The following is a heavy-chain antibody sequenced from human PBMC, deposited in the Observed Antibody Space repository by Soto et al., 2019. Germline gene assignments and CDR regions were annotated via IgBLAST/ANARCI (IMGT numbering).Heavy chain of an antibody. CDR1: GGSIGGAGYS. CDR3: ARAQFYSGSGNYHNLMFDP. V-gene: IGHV4-30-2*01. J-gene: IGHJ5*02. D-gene: IGHD3-10*01. CDR2: IYESGTI. Sequence: PSETLSLTCAVSGGSIGGAGYSWSWIRQPPGGGLDWIGYIYESGTILYNPSLKTRLTISLNWSDKQFSLTLNSVTAADTAVYYCARAQFYSGSGNYHNLMFDPWGQGTQVTASS.